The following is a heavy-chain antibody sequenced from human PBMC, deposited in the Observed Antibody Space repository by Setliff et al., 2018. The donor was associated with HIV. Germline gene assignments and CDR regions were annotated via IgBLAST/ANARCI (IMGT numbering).Heavy chain of an antibody. CDR2: IDSSGAT. CDR3: ARDRHSSGLGSYGP. Sequence: SETLSLTCTLSGGSFGVYRWSWIRQSAGRSLEWIGRIDSSGATDYKPSLKGRVAISVDTSRNQFSLRVTSVTAADTAVYFCARDRHSSGLGSYGPWGPGILVTVSS. CDR1: GGSFGVYR. D-gene: IGHD3-10*01. V-gene: IGHV4-4*07. J-gene: IGHJ5*02.